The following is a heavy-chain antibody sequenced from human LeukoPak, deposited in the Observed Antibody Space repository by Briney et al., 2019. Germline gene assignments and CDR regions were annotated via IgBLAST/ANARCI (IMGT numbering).Heavy chain of an antibody. J-gene: IGHJ3*02. Sequence: SVKVSCKASGGTFSSYAISWVRQAPGQGLEWMGRTIPILGIANYAQKFQGRVTITADKSTSTAYMELSSLRSEDTAVYYCATAVYGSGSYSNIAGAFDIWGQGTMVTVSS. CDR3: ATAVYGSGSYSNIAGAFDI. CDR2: TIPILGIA. D-gene: IGHD3-10*01. CDR1: GGTFSSYA. V-gene: IGHV1-69*04.